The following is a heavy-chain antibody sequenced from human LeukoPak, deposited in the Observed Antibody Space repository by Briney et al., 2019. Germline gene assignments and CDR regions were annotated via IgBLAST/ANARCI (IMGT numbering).Heavy chain of an antibody. V-gene: IGHV3-74*01. CDR2: INSDGSST. D-gene: IGHD2/OR15-2a*01. Sequence: PGGSLRLSCAASGFTFSSYWMHWVRQAPGKGLVWVSRINSDGSSTDYADSVKGRFTISRDNAKNTLYLQMNSLRAEDTTVYYCARVGNYYGLDVWGQGTTVTVSS. CDR3: ARVGNYYGLDV. CDR1: GFTFSSYW. J-gene: IGHJ6*02.